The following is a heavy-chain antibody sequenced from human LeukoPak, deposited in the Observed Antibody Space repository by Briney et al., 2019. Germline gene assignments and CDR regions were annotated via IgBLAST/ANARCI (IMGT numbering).Heavy chain of an antibody. V-gene: IGHV3-48*02. CDR3: ARGLGVNDY. D-gene: IGHD1-26*01. Sequence: GGSLRLSCAASGFTFSTYSMNWVRQAPGKGLEWVSYISSSNSIYYADSVKGRFTISRDNAKNSLYLQMNSLRDEDTAVYYCARGLGVNDYWGQGTLVTVSS. J-gene: IGHJ4*02. CDR2: ISSSNSI. CDR1: GFTFSTYS.